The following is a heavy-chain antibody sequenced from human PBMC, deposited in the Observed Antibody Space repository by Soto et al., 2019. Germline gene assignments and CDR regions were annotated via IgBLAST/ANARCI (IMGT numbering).Heavy chain of an antibody. Sequence: SEPQSVRCTVAGESSGSAGCYWSWIRKTPGKGLEWIGHIFYSGTTYYNPSLKSRLTISVDTSKNHFSLRLTSVTAADTAVYYCARDLWVEPELYYYGMDVWGQGTTVTVSS. CDR2: IFYSGTT. CDR1: GESSGSAGCY. CDR3: ARDLWVEPELYYYGMDV. D-gene: IGHD1-1*01. J-gene: IGHJ6*02. V-gene: IGHV4-30-4*01.